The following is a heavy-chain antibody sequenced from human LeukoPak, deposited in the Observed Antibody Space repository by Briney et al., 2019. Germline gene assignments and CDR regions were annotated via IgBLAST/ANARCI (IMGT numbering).Heavy chain of an antibody. CDR3: ARGKDDYVWGSHPRDFDY. CDR2: INHGGST. V-gene: IGHV4-34*01. J-gene: IGHJ4*02. Sequence: SETLSLTCAVYGGSFSGYYWSWIRQPPGKGLEWVGEINHGGSTNYNPSLKRRVTISVDTPKNQFSLKLSSVTAADTTVYYCARGKDDYVWGSHPRDFDYWGQGTLVTVSS. D-gene: IGHD3-16*01. CDR1: GGSFSGYY.